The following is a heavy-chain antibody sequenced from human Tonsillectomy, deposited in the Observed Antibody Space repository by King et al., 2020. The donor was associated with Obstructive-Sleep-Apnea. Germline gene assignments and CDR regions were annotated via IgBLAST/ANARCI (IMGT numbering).Heavy chain of an antibody. CDR1: GGSISSYY. Sequence: QLQESGPGLVKPSETLSLTCTVSGGSISSYYWSWIRQPPGKGLEWIGYIYYSGSTNYNPSLKSRVTISVDTSKNQFSLKLSSVTAADTAVYYCARVPFRTPPLYYFDYWGQGTLVTVSS. CDR2: IYYSGST. J-gene: IGHJ4*02. V-gene: IGHV4-59*01. D-gene: IGHD3/OR15-3a*01. CDR3: ARVPFRTPPLYYFDY.